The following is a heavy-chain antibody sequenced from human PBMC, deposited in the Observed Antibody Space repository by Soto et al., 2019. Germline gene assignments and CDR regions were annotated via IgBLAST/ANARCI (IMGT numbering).Heavy chain of an antibody. J-gene: IGHJ6*03. V-gene: IGHV4-31*03. Sequence: QVQLQESGPGLVKPSQTLSLTCIVSGDSISRGGYFWTWIRQHPGKGLEWIGYIYDSGSAFYNPSLKSRVTMSVDTSKNQFSLNLRSLTAADTAVFYCARGILRPNHYMDVWGKGTAVAVSS. CDR2: IYDSGSA. CDR3: ARGILRPNHYMDV. CDR1: GDSISRGGYF. D-gene: IGHD1-26*01.